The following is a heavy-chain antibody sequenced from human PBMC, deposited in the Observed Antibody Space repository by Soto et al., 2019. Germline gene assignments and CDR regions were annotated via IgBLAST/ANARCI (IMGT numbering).Heavy chain of an antibody. V-gene: IGHV2-5*02. D-gene: IGHD3-10*01. CDR3: AHTSTWFGELLLDY. CDR2: IYWDDDK. J-gene: IGHJ4*02. CDR1: GFSLSTSGVG. Sequence: QITLKESGPPLVKPTQTLTLTCTFSGFSLSTSGVGVGWIRQPPGKALEWLALIYWDDDKRYSPSLKSRLTITKDTSKNQVVLTMTNMDPVDTATYYCAHTSTWFGELLLDYWGQGTLVTVSS.